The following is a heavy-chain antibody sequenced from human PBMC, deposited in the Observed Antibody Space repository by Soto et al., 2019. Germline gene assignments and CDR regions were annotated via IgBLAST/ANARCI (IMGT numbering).Heavy chain of an antibody. D-gene: IGHD7-27*01. CDR1: GYIFSAYY. J-gene: IGHJ3*02. V-gene: IGHV1-2*04. CDR3: ARGETGVDDAFDI. CDR2: INPDSGVT. Sequence: QVQLVQSGAEMKNPGASVKVSCKASGYIFSAYYMHWVRQVPGQGLERMGWINPDSGVTNYAQKFQGWVTMTRDTSIRTVYMDLSRLKSDGTAVYYCARGETGVDDAFDIWGQGTMVTVSS.